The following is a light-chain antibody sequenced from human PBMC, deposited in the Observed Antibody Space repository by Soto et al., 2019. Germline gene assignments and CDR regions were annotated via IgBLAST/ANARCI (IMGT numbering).Light chain of an antibody. Sequence: EIVLTQSPGTLSLSPGERTTLSCRASQSISSSYLAWYQQKPGQAPRLLVYGASSRATGIPDRFSGSGFGTDFTLTISRLGPEDFALYYCQQYSSTFWTLGQGTKVDIK. J-gene: IGKJ1*01. CDR1: QSISSSY. V-gene: IGKV3-20*01. CDR2: GAS. CDR3: QQYSSTFWT.